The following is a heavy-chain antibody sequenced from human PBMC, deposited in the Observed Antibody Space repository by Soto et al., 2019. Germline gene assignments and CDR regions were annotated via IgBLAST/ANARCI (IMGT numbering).Heavy chain of an antibody. CDR1: GFTFSSYE. CDR2: IGTSGKTI. Sequence: LRLSCAVSGFTFSSYEMNWVRQAPGKGLEWVSYIGTSGKTIYYADSVRGRFTISRDNAKNSLYLQMNSLRAEDTAVYFCARDPAIYSGKFDYGLDVWGRGTTVTVSS. CDR3: ARDPAIYSGKFDYGLDV. J-gene: IGHJ6*02. V-gene: IGHV3-48*03. D-gene: IGHD4-4*01.